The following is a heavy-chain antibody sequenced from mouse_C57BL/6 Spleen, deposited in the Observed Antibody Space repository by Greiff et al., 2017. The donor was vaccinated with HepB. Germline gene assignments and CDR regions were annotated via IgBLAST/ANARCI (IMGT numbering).Heavy chain of an antibody. CDR2: ISDGGSYT. V-gene: IGHV5-4*03. J-gene: IGHJ3*01. CDR3: AGERDDAADSSGSLFAY. Sequence: DVKLVESGGGLVKPGGSLKLSCAASGFTFSSYAMSWVRQTPEKRLEWVATISDGGSYTYYPDNVKGRFTISRDNAKNNLYLQMSHLKSEDTAMYYCAGERDDAADSSGSLFAYWGQGTLVTVSA. CDR1: GFTFSSYA. D-gene: IGHD3-2*02.